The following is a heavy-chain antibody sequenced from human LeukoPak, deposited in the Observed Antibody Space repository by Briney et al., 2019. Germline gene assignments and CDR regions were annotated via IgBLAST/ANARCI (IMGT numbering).Heavy chain of an antibody. J-gene: IGHJ4*02. D-gene: IGHD3-22*01. CDR3: ARASSGHYLGLI. Sequence: ASVKVSCKASGYTFTSYGISWVRQAPGQGLEWMGWISAYNGNTNYAQKFQGRVTMTRDTSISTAYMELSRLRSDDTAVYYCARASSGHYLGLIWGQGTLVTVSS. CDR2: ISAYNGNT. CDR1: GYTFTSYG. V-gene: IGHV1-18*01.